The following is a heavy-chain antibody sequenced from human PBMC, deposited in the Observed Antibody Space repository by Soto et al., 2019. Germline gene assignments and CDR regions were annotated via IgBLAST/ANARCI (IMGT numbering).Heavy chain of an antibody. J-gene: IGHJ4*02. CDR2: IYPGDSDT. D-gene: IGHD1-26*01. CDR3: ARLGGIVDTGTWIQ. CDR1: VNRFSTYG. V-gene: IGHV5-51*01. Sequence: XESLKVSWQSSVNRFSTYGIGLVLQRPGKGPEWMAIIYPGDSDTRENPSFQGQVTISADKSSNTVHLQWRSLKASDTAIYYCARLGGIVDTGTWIQWGQGTPVTVSS.